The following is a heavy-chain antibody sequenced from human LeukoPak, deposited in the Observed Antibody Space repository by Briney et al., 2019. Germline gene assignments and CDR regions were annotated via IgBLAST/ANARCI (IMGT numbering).Heavy chain of an antibody. D-gene: IGHD3-10*01. J-gene: IGHJ4*02. CDR2: IYYSGST. CDR1: GGSISSGGYH. CDR3: ARAGYYGSGSYYNGIDY. V-gene: IGHV4-31*03. Sequence: SQTLSLTCTVSGGSISSGGYHWSWIRQHPGKGLEWIGYIYYSGSTYYNPSLKSRVTISVDTSKNQFSLKLSSVTAADTAVYYCARAGYYGSGSYYNGIDYWGQGTLVTVSS.